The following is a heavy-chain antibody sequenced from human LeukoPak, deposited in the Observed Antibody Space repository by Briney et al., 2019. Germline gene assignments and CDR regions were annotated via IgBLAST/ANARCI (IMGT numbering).Heavy chain of an antibody. V-gene: IGHV3-48*03. CDR1: GFSFSNYQ. CDR3: ARDFRQVGSSGTQIPYDVDY. J-gene: IGHJ4*02. CDR2: ISYRGSTI. D-gene: IGHD3-10*01. Sequence: GGSQRLSCAASGFSFSNYQMSWVRQAPGKGLEWVSYISYRGSTIYYADSVKGRFTISRDDAQNSMYLQMNSLRLEDTAFYYCARDFRQVGSSGTQIPYDVDYWGQGTLVTAYS.